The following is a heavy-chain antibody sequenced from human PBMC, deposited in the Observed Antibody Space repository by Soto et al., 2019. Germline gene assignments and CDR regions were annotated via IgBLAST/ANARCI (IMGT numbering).Heavy chain of an antibody. CDR1: GGTFSSYT. D-gene: IGHD2-15*01. J-gene: IGHJ3*02. CDR2: IIPILGIA. CDR3: ARGSVVVAATLDAFDI. Sequence: QVQLVQSGAEVKKPGSSVKVSCKASGGTFSSYTISWVRQAPGQGLEWMGRIIPILGIANYAQKFQGRVTSTADKSTSTANMELSSLRSEDTAVYYCARGSVVVAATLDAFDIWGQGTMVTVSS. V-gene: IGHV1-69*02.